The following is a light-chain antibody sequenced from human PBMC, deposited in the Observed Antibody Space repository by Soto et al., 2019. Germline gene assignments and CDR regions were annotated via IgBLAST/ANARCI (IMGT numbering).Light chain of an antibody. CDR3: KQYNNWPRT. Sequence: EIEMTQSPATLSVSPGERATLSCRASQSVSSNLAWYQQKPGQAPRLHIYGASTRATGIPARFSGSGSGTEFTLTISSLQPEDFAVYYCKQYNNWPRTFGQGTKVEIK. CDR1: QSVSSN. V-gene: IGKV3-15*01. CDR2: GAS. J-gene: IGKJ1*01.